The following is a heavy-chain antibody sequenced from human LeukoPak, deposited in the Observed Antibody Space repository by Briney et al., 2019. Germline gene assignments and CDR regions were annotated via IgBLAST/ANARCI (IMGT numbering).Heavy chain of an antibody. CDR1: GFPSRKSW. D-gene: IGHD6-19*01. CDR3: ATKQWLAPPPDS. J-gene: IGHJ4*02. Sequence: PGGALRLSCSASGFPSRKSWMLWLRQAPGQGLERVSRINTDGTVTTYADSVKGRFTVSRDNADNTMFLQMNSVRDEDTAVYYCATKQWLAPPPDSWGQGTPVTVSS. CDR2: INTDGTVT. V-gene: IGHV3-74*01.